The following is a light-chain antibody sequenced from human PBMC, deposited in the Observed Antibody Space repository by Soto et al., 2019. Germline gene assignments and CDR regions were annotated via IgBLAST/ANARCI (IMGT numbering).Light chain of an antibody. V-gene: IGKV3-20*01. J-gene: IGKJ3*01. Sequence: DIVLTQSPGTLSLSPGERATLSCRASQSVSSNYLAWYQQKPGQAPRLLIYGASSRATGIPDRFSGSGSGTDFTLTISRLEPEDFAVYYCQHFGSSPSTFGPGTKVDIK. CDR3: QHFGSSPST. CDR1: QSVSSNY. CDR2: GAS.